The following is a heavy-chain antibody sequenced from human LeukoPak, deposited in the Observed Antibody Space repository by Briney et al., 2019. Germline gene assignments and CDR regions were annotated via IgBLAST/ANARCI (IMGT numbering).Heavy chain of an antibody. CDR2: IYYSGST. CDR3: ARIDYDYVWGTPHQDY. V-gene: IGHV4-39*07. CDR1: GGSISSSSYY. Sequence: PSETLSLTCTVSGGSISSSSYYWSWIRQPPGKGLEWIGSIYYSGSTYYNPSLKSRVTISVDTSKNQFSLKLSSVTAADTAVYYCARIDYDYVWGTPHQDYWGQGTLVTVSS. J-gene: IGHJ4*02. D-gene: IGHD3-16*01.